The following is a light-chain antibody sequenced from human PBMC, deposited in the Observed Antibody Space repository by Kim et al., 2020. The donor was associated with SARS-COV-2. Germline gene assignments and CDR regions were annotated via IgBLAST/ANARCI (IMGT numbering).Light chain of an antibody. CDR1: SSDVGSYNY. CDR2: AVT. CDR3: CSYAGSVV. V-gene: IGLV2-11*01. Sequence: SPGQSVTISCTGTSSDVGSYNYVSWYQQHPGKAPKLIIYAVTKRPSGVPDRFSGSKSGNTASLTISGLQAEDEADYYCCSYAGSVVFGGGTQLTVL. J-gene: IGLJ2*01.